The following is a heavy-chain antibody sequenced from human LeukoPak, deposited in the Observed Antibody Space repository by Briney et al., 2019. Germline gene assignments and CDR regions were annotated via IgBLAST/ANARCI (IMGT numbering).Heavy chain of an antibody. V-gene: IGHV4-59*08. Sequence: PSETLSLTCTVSGGSISSYYWSWIRQAPGKGLEWIGYISYSGGTNYNPSLKSRITISVDTSKNQFSLKLSSVTAADTAVYYCARSQGDWFDPWGQGTLVTVSS. CDR1: GGSISSYY. CDR3: ARSQGDWFDP. D-gene: IGHD3-16*01. J-gene: IGHJ5*02. CDR2: ISYSGGT.